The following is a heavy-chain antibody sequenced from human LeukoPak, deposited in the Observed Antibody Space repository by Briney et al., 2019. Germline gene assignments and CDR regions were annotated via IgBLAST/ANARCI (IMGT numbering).Heavy chain of an antibody. J-gene: IGHJ6*03. CDR1: GGSISSNNYY. Sequence: SETLSLTCTVSGGSISSNNYYWSWIRQPAGKGLEWIGRIYASGSTNYNPSLKSRATMSVDTSKNQFSLKLSSVTAADTAVYYCARDQVWWPLGSLSYYMDVWGKGTTVTVSS. D-gene: IGHD4/OR15-4a*01. V-gene: IGHV4-61*02. CDR3: ARDQVWWPLGSLSYYMDV. CDR2: IYASGST.